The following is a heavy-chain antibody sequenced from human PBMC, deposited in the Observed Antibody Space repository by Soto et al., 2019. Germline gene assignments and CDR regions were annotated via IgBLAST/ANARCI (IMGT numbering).Heavy chain of an antibody. D-gene: IGHD3-22*01. CDR2: ISGSGGST. CDR1: GFTFSSYA. J-gene: IGHJ6*02. V-gene: IGHV3-23*01. Sequence: GGSLRLSCAASGFTFSSYAMSWVRQAPGKGLEWVSAISGSGGSTYYADSVKGRFTISRDNSKNTLYLQMNSLRAEDTAVYYCAKDSYYDILGSRSRMDVWGQGTTVTVSS. CDR3: AKDSYYDILGSRSRMDV.